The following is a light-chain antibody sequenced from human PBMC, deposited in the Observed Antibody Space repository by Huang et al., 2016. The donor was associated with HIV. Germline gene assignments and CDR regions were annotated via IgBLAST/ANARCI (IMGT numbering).Light chain of an antibody. J-gene: IGKJ4*01. CDR2: DAS. Sequence: DIQMTQSPSYLSASVGDRVTITCRASESIRNHLNWYQQKPGKAPNLLLYDASTLQSGVPSRFSGGGSGTDFTLTISNLQPEDFATYFCQQSYFTPLTFGGGTNLET. CDR1: ESIRNH. CDR3: QQSYFTPLT. V-gene: IGKV1-39*01.